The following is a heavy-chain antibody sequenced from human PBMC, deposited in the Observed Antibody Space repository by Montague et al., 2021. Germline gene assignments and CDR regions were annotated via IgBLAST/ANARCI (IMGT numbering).Heavy chain of an antibody. CDR2: IYYSGST. CDR3: ARAGPRTCGGDSLDY. V-gene: IGHV4-39*01. J-gene: IGHJ4*02. CDR1: GGSISSSSYY. D-gene: IGHD2-21*02. Sequence: SETLSLTCTVSGGSISSSSYYWGWIRQPPGKGLEWIGSIYYSGSTYYNPSLKSRVSLSIDTSKNQFSLKMNSVTAADTAVYYCARAGPRTCGGDSLDYWGQGALVTVSS.